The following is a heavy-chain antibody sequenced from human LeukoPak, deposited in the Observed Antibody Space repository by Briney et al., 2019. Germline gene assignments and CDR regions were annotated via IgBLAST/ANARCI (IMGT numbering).Heavy chain of an antibody. Sequence: PGGSLRLSCAASGFTFSSYSMNWVRQAPGKGLEWVSSISTGSSYIYYADSVKGRFTISRDNAKNSLYLQMNSLKAEDTAVYYCARGSPGDGRYYYYYYMDVWGKGTTVTVSS. V-gene: IGHV3-21*01. J-gene: IGHJ6*03. CDR2: ISTGSSYI. CDR3: ARGSPGDGRYYYYYYMDV. CDR1: GFTFSSYS. D-gene: IGHD2-21*02.